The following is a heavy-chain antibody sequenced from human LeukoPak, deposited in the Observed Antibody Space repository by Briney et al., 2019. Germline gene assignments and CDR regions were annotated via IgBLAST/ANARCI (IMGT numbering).Heavy chain of an antibody. CDR2: MNPNSGNT. Sequence: ASVKVSCKASGYTFTSYDINWVRQATGQGLEWMGWMNPNSGNTGYAQKFQGRVTMTRNTSISTAYMELSSLRSEDTAVYYCARTLPHYTFWGLRSRFDPWGQGTLVTVSS. CDR3: ARTLPHYTFWGLRSRFDP. D-gene: IGHD2/OR15-2a*01. V-gene: IGHV1-8*01. J-gene: IGHJ5*02. CDR1: GYTFTSYD.